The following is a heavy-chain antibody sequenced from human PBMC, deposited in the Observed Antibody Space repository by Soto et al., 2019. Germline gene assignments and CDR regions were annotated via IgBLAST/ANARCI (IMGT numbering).Heavy chain of an antibody. J-gene: IGHJ5*02. Sequence: SETLSLTCTVSGGSISNYYWSWIRQPPGKGLEWIGYIYYSGSTHYNPSLMSRVTISVDTSKNQFSLKLSSVTAADTAVYYCARDRGYSNWFDPWGQGTPVTV. V-gene: IGHV4-59*01. D-gene: IGHD5-18*01. CDR1: GGSISNYY. CDR2: IYYSGST. CDR3: ARDRGYSNWFDP.